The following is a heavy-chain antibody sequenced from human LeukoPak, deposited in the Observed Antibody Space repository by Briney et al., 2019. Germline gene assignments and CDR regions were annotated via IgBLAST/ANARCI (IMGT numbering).Heavy chain of an antibody. CDR3: ASAAPSYYYGMDV. Sequence: PSETLSLTCTVSGGSISSYYWSWFRQPPGKGLEWIGYIYYSGSTNYNPSLKSRVTISVDTSKNQFSLKLSSVTAADTAVYYCASAAPSYYYGMDVWGQGTTVTVSS. CDR2: IYYSGST. V-gene: IGHV4-59*01. J-gene: IGHJ6*02. D-gene: IGHD2-15*01. CDR1: GGSISSYY.